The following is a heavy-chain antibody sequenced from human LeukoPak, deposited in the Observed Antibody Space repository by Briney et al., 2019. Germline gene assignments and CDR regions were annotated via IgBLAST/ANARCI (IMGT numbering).Heavy chain of an antibody. CDR2: IYHTGTT. D-gene: IGHD1-26*01. V-gene: IGHV4-39*01. CDR3: ASPSKWELSDLGC. Sequence: PSETLSLTCTVSGGSISSNTYYWAWIRQPPGKGLGWIGSIYHTGTTYYNPTLKSRVTISVDTSSNRFSLQLRSVTAADTATYYCASPSKWELSDLGCWGRGTLVTVSS. J-gene: IGHJ4*01. CDR1: GGSISSNTYY.